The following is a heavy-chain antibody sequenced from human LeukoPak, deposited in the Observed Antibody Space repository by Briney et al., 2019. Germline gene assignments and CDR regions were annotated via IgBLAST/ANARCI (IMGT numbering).Heavy chain of an antibody. CDR1: GGSIISSGYY. D-gene: IGHD1-26*01. Sequence: PSETLSLICTVSGGSIISSGYYWAWIPQPPGKGLEWIGSVYYSGSTFYNPSLKSRVAMSVDTSKKQFSLQLSSVTAADRAVYYCAREERDHDTFDIWGQGAMVTISS. CDR3: AREERDHDTFDI. CDR2: VYYSGST. V-gene: IGHV4-39*02. J-gene: IGHJ3*02.